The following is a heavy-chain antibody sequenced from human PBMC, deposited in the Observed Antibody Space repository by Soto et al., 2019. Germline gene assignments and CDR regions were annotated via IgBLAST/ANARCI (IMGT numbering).Heavy chain of an antibody. CDR2: IYYSGST. CDR3: ARERYAYYDFWSGYYSYYYGMDV. V-gene: IGHV4-59*01. CDR1: GGSISSYY. D-gene: IGHD3-3*01. J-gene: IGHJ6*02. Sequence: PSETLSLTCTVSGGSISSYYWSWIRQPPGKGLEWIGYIYYSGSTNYNPSLKSRVTISVDTSKNQFSLKLSSVTAADTAVYYCARERYAYYDFWSGYYSYYYGMDVWGQGTTVTVSS.